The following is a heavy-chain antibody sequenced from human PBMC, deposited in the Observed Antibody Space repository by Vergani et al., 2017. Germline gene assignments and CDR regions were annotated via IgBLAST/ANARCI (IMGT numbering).Heavy chain of an antibody. CDR2: IYYSGST. CDR1: GGSISSYY. J-gene: IGHJ6*02. Sequence: QVQLQESGPGLVKPSETLSLTCTVSGGSISSYYWSWIRQPPGKGLEWIGYIYYSGSTNYNPSLKSRVTISVDTSKNQFSLKLSSVTAADTAVYYCARGRLSVPQLSPYYYYGMDVWGQGTTVTVSS. CDR3: ARGRLSVPQLSPYYYYGMDV. V-gene: IGHV4-59*12. D-gene: IGHD2-15*01.